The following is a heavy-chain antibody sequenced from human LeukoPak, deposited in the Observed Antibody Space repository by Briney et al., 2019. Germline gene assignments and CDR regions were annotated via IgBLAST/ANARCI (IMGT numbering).Heavy chain of an antibody. D-gene: IGHD3-16*02. V-gene: IGHV1-18*01. J-gene: IGHJ3*02. CDR2: ISAYNGKT. CDR3: AKDSPRDDYVRGSYRYSRRGLDI. Sequence: GASVNVSCKASGYEFSSYGISWVRQAPGQGLEWMGWISAYNGKTKYAEKFQGRLTMTTETSTSTAYMELRSLTSADTAVYYCAKDSPRDDYVRGSYRYSRRGLDIWGQGTLLTASS. CDR1: GYEFSSYG.